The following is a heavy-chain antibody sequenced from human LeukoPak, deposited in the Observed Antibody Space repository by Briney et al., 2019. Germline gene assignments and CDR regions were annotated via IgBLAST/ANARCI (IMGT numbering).Heavy chain of an antibody. CDR2: MYLSGTT. Sequence: SGTLSLTCTVSGDSINSLDLWSWVRQPPGKGLEWIGEMYLSGTTHSNPSVKSRVTISIDKSKNQFFLNLGSVTAADTAVYYCAGLVGRYSSGLYYYYFDYWGQGTLVTVSS. D-gene: IGHD3-22*01. CDR3: AGLVGRYSSGLYYYYFDY. J-gene: IGHJ4*02. CDR1: GDSINSLDL. V-gene: IGHV4-4*02.